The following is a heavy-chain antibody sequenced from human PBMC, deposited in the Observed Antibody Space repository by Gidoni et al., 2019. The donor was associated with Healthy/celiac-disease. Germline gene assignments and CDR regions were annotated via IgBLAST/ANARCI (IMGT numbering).Heavy chain of an antibody. CDR1: GGSFSGYY. CDR2: INHSGST. J-gene: IGHJ4*02. V-gene: IGHV4-34*01. D-gene: IGHD2-15*01. CDR3: ARVRCSGGSCYGPTPGDFDY. Sequence: QVQLQQWGAGLLKPSETLSLTCAVYGGSFSGYYWSWIRQPPGKGLEWIGEINHSGSTNYNPSLKSRVTISVDTSKNQFSLKLSSVTAADTAVYYCARVRCSGGSCYGPTPGDFDYWGQGTLVTVSS.